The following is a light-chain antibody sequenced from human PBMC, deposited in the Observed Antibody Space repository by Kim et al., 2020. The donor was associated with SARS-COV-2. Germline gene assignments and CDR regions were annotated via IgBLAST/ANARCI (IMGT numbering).Light chain of an antibody. CDR1: QSISNV. CDR3: QQSYSIPLT. V-gene: IGKV1-39*01. CDR2: GAS. Sequence: ASVGDRVTITCRASQSISNVLNWYQQKPGKAPKLLIYGASSLQSGVPSRFSGSGSGTDFTLTISSLQLEDFAIYYCQQSYSIPLTFGGGTKVDIK. J-gene: IGKJ4*01.